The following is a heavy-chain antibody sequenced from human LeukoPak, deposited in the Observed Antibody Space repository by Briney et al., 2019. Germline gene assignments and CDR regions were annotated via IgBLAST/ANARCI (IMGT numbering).Heavy chain of an antibody. CDR3: ARGRFGYYDSSGYYSNACDT. CDR1: SGSFSVYY. Sequence: SETLSLTSAVSSGSFSVYYWGSIRQPPGKGVEWIGEINHSGSTNYNPPPKSRVTISVDTSKNQFSLTLSSVTAADTAVYYCARGRFGYYDSSGYYSNACDTWGQGTMVTVSS. J-gene: IGHJ3*02. D-gene: IGHD3-22*01. CDR2: INHSGST. V-gene: IGHV4-34*01.